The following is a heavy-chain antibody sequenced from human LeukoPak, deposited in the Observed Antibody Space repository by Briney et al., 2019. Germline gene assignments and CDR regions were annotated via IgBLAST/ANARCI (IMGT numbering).Heavy chain of an antibody. D-gene: IGHD3-3*01. J-gene: IGHJ6*02. CDR1: GGSFSGYY. CDR3: ARADYDFWSGYLTHYGMDV. Sequence: PSETLSLTCAVYGGSFSGYYWSWIRQPPGKGLEWIGEINHSGSTNYNPSLKSRVTISVDTSKNQSSLKLSSVTAADTAVYYCARADYDFWSGYLTHYGMDVWGQGTTVTVSS. CDR2: INHSGST. V-gene: IGHV4-34*01.